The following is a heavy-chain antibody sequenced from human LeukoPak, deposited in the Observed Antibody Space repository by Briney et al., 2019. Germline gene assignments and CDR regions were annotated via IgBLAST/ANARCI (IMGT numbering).Heavy chain of an antibody. V-gene: IGHV3-64*01. CDR1: GFTFGSYA. CDR2: ISSNGGST. D-gene: IGHD2-15*01. CDR3: ARGWLAATPVTPFDY. Sequence: GGSLRLSCAASGFTFGSYAMHWVRQAPGKGLEYVSAISSNGGSTYYANSVKGRFTISRDNSKNTLYLQMGSLRAEDMAVYYCARGWLAATPVTPFDYWGQGTLVTVSS. J-gene: IGHJ4*02.